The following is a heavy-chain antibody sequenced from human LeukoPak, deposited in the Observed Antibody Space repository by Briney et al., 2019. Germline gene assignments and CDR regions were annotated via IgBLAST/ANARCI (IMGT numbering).Heavy chain of an antibody. Sequence: SQTLSLTCTVSGDSISSGGYSCTWIRQHPGKGLVWIGYIYYSGSTHYNPSLKSRVTLSVDTSKNQFSLRLTSVTAADTAVYYCARVAKYSSGILDYWGHGTLVTVSS. CDR1: GDSISSGGYS. CDR3: ARVAKYSSGILDY. J-gene: IGHJ4*01. CDR2: IYYSGST. D-gene: IGHD6-25*01. V-gene: IGHV4-31*03.